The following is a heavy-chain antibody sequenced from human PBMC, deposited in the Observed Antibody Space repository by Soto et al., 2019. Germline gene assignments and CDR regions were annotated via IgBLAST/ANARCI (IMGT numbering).Heavy chain of an antibody. CDR2: IIPIFGTA. CDR3: ARTTYGDYGRPGFYYYGMDV. V-gene: IGHV1-69*19. Sequence: QVQLVQSGAEVKKPGSSVKVSCKASGGTFSSYAISWVRQAPGQGLEWMGGIIPIFGTANYAQKFQGRVTITADESTSTAYMELSSLRSEETAVYYCARTTYGDYGRPGFYYYGMDVWGQGTTVTVSS. D-gene: IGHD4-17*01. CDR1: GGTFSSYA. J-gene: IGHJ6*02.